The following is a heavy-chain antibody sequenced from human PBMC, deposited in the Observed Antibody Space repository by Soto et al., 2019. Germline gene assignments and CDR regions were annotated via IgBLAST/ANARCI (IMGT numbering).Heavy chain of an antibody. J-gene: IGHJ4*02. CDR2: INAGNGNT. Sequence: AAVKVSCKASGYTFTSYAMHWVRQAPGQRLEWMGWINAGNGNTKYSQKFQGRVTITRDTSASTAYMELSSLRSEDTAVYYCAREEPYDSSSKYWGQGTLVTVSS. CDR1: GYTFTSYA. V-gene: IGHV1-3*01. D-gene: IGHD3-22*01. CDR3: AREEPYDSSSKY.